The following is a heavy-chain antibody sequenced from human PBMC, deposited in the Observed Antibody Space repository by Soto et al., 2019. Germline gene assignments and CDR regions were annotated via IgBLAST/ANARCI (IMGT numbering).Heavy chain of an antibody. J-gene: IGHJ4*02. CDR1: GDSISTFY. CDR3: ARGRTVRNYADDISDYFNFFDY. CDR2: VYYTGST. D-gene: IGHD3-22*01. V-gene: IGHV4-59*01. Sequence: SETLSLTCTVSGDSISTFYWSWMRQSAGKKLVWIGYVYYTGSTNYNPSLKSRVTISVDRSKNQFSLKLTSANAADTAVYYCARGRTVRNYADDISDYFNFFDYWGQGTQVTVAS.